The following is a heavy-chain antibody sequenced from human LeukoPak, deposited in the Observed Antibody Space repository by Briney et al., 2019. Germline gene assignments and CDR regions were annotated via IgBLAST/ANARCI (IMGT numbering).Heavy chain of an antibody. D-gene: IGHD4-17*01. V-gene: IGHV3-23*01. CDR3: GKTLHYGDYNHPFDD. Sequence: GGSLRLSCAASGFTFSSYGMSWVRQAPGKGLEWVCAISGSGGSTYYADAAKGRITISRDNTRNTLYLQMNSQRAEKTPGYYCGKTLHYGDYNHPFDDWGEGTPVTVSS. CDR2: ISGSGGST. J-gene: IGHJ4*02. CDR1: GFTFSSYG.